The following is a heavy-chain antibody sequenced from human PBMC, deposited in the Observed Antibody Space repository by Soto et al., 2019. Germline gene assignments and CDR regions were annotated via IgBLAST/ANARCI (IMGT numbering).Heavy chain of an antibody. CDR2: IIHIFGTA. J-gene: IGHJ6*02. Sequence: QVQLVQSGAEVKKPGSSVKVSCKASGGTFSSYAISWVRQAPGQGLEWMGGIIHIFGTANYAQKFQGRVTITADESTTTAYMELSSLRSDDTAVYYCARGLYSSSWYYYYYGMDVWGQGTTVTVSS. D-gene: IGHD6-13*01. V-gene: IGHV1-69*01. CDR1: GGTFSSYA. CDR3: ARGLYSSSWYYYYYGMDV.